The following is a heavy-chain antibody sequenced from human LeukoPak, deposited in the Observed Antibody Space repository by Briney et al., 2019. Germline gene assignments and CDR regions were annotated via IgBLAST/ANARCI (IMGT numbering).Heavy chain of an antibody. D-gene: IGHD6-19*01. J-gene: IGHJ4*02. CDR3: AKYSSGWEAIDY. CDR2: ISWNSGCI. V-gene: IGHV3-9*01. Sequence: GGSLRLSCAASGFTFDDYAMHWVRQAPGKGLEWVSGISWNSGCIGYADSVKGRFTISRDNAKNSLYLQMNSLRAEDTALYYCAKYSSGWEAIDYWGQGTLVTVSS. CDR1: GFTFDDYA.